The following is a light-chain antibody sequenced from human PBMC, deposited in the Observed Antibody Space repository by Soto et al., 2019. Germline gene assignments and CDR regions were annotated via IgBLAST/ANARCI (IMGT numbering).Light chain of an antibody. CDR2: GTS. CDR3: QRYDSSPLYA. V-gene: IGKV3-20*01. Sequence: EIVLTQSPGTLSLSPGERATFSCRTSQTINTEFLAWYQQRPGLAPRLLIHGTSNRATGIPDRFSGSGSGPDVTLPISALEPEDFAVYYCQRYDSSPLYAFGQGTKLEI. J-gene: IGKJ2*01. CDR1: QTINTEF.